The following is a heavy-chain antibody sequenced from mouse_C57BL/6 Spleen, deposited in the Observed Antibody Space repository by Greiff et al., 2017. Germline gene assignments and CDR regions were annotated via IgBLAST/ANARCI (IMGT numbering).Heavy chain of an antibody. CDR1: GYTFTSYW. CDR3: ARWDTPFAY. D-gene: IGHD4-1*01. J-gene: IGHJ3*01. Sequence: QVQLQQPGAELVRPGTSVKLSCKASGYTFTSYWMHWVKQRPGQGLEWIGVIDPSDSYTNYNQKFKGKATLTVDTSSSTAYMQLSSLTSEDSAVYCCARWDTPFAYWGQGTLVTVSA. V-gene: IGHV1-59*01. CDR2: IDPSDSYT.